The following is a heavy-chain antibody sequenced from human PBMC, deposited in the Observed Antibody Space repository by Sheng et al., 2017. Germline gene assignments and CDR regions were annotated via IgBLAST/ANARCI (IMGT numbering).Heavy chain of an antibody. Sequence: QVQLVESGGGVVQPGRSLRLSCAVSGLVTFSTYDMHWVRQAPGKGLEWVALISYDGSNKYYADSVRGRFTISRDNSKNTVYLEMKSLRVEDTAVYYCAKDRWLAELERPLDYWGQGTLVTVS. CDR3: AKDRWLAELERPLDY. CDR2: ISYDGSNK. J-gene: IGHJ4*02. CDR1: GLVTFSTYD. V-gene: IGHV3-30*18. D-gene: IGHD1-1*01.